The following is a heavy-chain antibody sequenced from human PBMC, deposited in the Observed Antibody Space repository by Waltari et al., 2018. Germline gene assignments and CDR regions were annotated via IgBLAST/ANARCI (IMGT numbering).Heavy chain of an antibody. D-gene: IGHD3-22*01. CDR3: ARDRTIFSSGYYGGAFDY. CDR1: GFTVSSNY. CDR2: IYSGGST. V-gene: IGHV3-53*01. J-gene: IGHJ4*02. Sequence: EVQLVESGGGLIQPGGSLRLSCAASGFTVSSNYMSWVRQAPGKGLEWVSVIYSGGSTYYADSVKGRFTISRDKSKNTLYLQMNSLRAEDTAVYYCARDRTIFSSGYYGGAFDYWGQGTLVTVSS.